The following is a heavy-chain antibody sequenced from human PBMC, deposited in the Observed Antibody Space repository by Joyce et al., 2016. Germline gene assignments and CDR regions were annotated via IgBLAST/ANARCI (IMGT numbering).Heavy chain of an antibody. J-gene: IGHJ4*02. V-gene: IGHV3-7*03. CDR2: IKQDSSER. CDR3: ARRNWGVLADF. CDR1: GFTFRSYW. D-gene: IGHD3-16*02. Sequence: EVQLVESGGGLVQPGGSLRLSCVVSGFTFRSYWMTWVRQAPGKGLEWVANIKQDSSERYYVDSVKGRFSISRDNARNSLYLQMNNLRAEDTAVYYCARRNWGVLADFWGQGTLVTVSS.